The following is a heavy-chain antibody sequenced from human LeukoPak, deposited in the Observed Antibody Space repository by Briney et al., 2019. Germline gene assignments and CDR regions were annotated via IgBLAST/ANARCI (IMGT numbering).Heavy chain of an antibody. V-gene: IGHV3-33*05. CDR2: ISYDGSNK. CDR1: GFTFRNHG. Sequence: GGSLRLSCATSGFTFRNHGMHWVRQAPGKGLEWVAVISYDGSNKYYADSVKGRFTISRDNSKNTLYLQMNSLKTEDTAVYYCTRGDYGDYLYYFDYWGQGTLVTVSS. CDR3: TRGDYGDYLYYFDY. D-gene: IGHD4-17*01. J-gene: IGHJ4*02.